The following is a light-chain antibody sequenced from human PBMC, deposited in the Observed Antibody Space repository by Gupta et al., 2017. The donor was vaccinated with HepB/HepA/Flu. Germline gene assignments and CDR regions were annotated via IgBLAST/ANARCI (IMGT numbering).Light chain of an antibody. CDR3: GSYTSSTTLV. V-gene: IGLV2-14*03. CDR2: DVS. Sequence: QSALTQPASVSGSPGQPLNIACPGTSSDLGGYNYVSWYHQHPGKTPKLIIYDVSHRPSGVSHRFSGSKAANTASLTISGLRADDEADYYCGSYTSSTTLVFGGGTKLTV. CDR1: SSDLGGYNY. J-gene: IGLJ2*01.